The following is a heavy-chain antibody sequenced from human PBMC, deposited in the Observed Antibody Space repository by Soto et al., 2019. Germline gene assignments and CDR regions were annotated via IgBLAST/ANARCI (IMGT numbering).Heavy chain of an antibody. V-gene: IGHV3-30*18. CDR2: ISADGRKT. Sequence: QVQLEESGGGVAQPGRSLRLSCAASGFNFNGYAMNWVRQAPGTGLEWVAVISADGRKTLYGDSVKGRFTVSRDDSKNTVYLQMNSLRSDDSAVYYCAKGTVYYGGNYRAWFDYWGQGTRVTVSS. CDR3: AKGTVYYGGNYRAWFDY. D-gene: IGHD3-10*01. CDR1: GFNFNGYA. J-gene: IGHJ4*02.